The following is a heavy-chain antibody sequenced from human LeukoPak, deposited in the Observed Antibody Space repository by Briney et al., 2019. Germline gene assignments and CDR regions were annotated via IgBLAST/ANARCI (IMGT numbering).Heavy chain of an antibody. Sequence: GASVKVSCKASGYTFSSYDINWVRQATGQGLEWMGWMNPNSGNTGYAQKFQGRVTFSRNTSITTAYMELSSLRSEDTAVYYCARAIRADRRGSWFDPWGQETLVTVSS. J-gene: IGHJ5*02. CDR3: ARAIRADRRGSWFDP. D-gene: IGHD6-6*01. CDR2: MNPNSGNT. V-gene: IGHV1-8*03. CDR1: GYTFSSYD.